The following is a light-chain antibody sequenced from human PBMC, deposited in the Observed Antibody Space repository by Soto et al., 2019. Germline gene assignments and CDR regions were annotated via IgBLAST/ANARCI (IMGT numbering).Light chain of an antibody. CDR2: GAS. CDR3: QQYNNWTRT. V-gene: IGKV3-15*01. Sequence: EIVMTQSPATLSVSPGERATLSCRASQSVSSNLAWYQQKPGQAPSLLIYGASTRATGIPARFSGSGSGTEFTLTIGSLQSEDFAVYYCQQYNNWTRTFGQGTKV. CDR1: QSVSSN. J-gene: IGKJ1*01.